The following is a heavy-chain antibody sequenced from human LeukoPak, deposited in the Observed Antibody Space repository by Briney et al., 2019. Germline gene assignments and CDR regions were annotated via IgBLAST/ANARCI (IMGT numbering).Heavy chain of an antibody. CDR3: AKDLVALRVTRGIDY. CDR1: GFTFSSYA. Sequence: PGGSLRLSCAASGFTFSSYAMNWVRQAPGKGLEWVSAISGSGISTYYADSVKGRFTISRDNSKNTLYLQMNGLRAEDTAIYYCAKDLVALRVTRGIDYWGQGTLVTVSS. V-gene: IGHV3-23*01. D-gene: IGHD4-23*01. J-gene: IGHJ4*02. CDR2: ISGSGIST.